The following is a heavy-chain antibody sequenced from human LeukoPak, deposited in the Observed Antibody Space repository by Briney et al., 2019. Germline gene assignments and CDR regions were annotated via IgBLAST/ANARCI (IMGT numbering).Heavy chain of an antibody. J-gene: IGHJ6*02. CDR2: INQDGSEK. Sequence: GSLRLSCAASGLTFSPYWMTWVRQAPGKGLEWVANINQDGSEKLYVDSVKGRFTVSRDNAKNSLYLQMNSLRAENTAVYYCVRVNGMDVWGQGTTVTVSS. V-gene: IGHV3-7*01. CDR3: VRVNGMDV. CDR1: GLTFSPYW.